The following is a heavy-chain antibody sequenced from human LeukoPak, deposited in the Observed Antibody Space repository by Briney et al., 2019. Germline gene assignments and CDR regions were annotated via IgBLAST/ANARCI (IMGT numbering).Heavy chain of an antibody. J-gene: IGHJ4*02. CDR1: GFTFSSYG. V-gene: IGHV3-33*01. CDR3: TRGGAARPDY. CDR2: IWYDGSNK. Sequence: PGRSLRLSCAASGFTFSSYGMHWVRQAPGKGLEWVAVIWYDGSNKYYADSVKGRFTISRDNSKNTLYLQMNSLRAEDTAVYYCTRGGAARPDYWGQGTLVTVSS. D-gene: IGHD6-6*01.